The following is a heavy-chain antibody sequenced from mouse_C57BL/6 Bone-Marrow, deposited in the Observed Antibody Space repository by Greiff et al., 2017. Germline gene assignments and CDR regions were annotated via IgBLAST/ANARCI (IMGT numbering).Heavy chain of an antibody. J-gene: IGHJ4*01. CDR2: IRSKSNNYAT. CDR1: GFSFNTYA. V-gene: IGHV10-1*01. CDR3: VSHAYYGNSLYYAMDY. Sequence: GGGLVQPKGSLNLSCAASGFSFNTYAMNWVRQAPGKGLEWVARIRSKSNNYATYYADSVKDRFTISSDNSESMLYLQMNNLKTEDTAMYYCVSHAYYGNSLYYAMDYWGQGTSVTVSS. D-gene: IGHD2-1*01.